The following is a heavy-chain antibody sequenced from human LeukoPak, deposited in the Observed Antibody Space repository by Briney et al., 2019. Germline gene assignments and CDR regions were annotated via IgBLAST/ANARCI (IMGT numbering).Heavy chain of an antibody. Sequence: GGSLRLSCAASGFTFSSYAMSWVRQAPGKGLEWVGRIKSKTDGGTTDYAAPVKGRFTISRDDSKNTLYLQMNSLKTEDTAVYYCTTGIGEYLDYWGQGTLVTVSS. V-gene: IGHV3-15*01. CDR1: GFTFSSYA. D-gene: IGHD3-10*01. J-gene: IGHJ4*02. CDR2: IKSKTDGGTT. CDR3: TTGIGEYLDY.